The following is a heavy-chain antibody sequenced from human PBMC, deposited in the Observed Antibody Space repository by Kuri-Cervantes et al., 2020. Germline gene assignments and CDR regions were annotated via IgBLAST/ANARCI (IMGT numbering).Heavy chain of an antibody. V-gene: IGHV3-30-3*01. CDR1: GFTFSSYA. J-gene: IGHJ3*02. CDR3: ARAADDDYGDGALGDI. Sequence: GESLKISCAAPGFTFSSYAMHWVRQAPGKGLEWVAVISYDGSNKYYADSVKGRFTISRDNSKNTLYLQMNSLRAEDTAVYYCARAADDDYGDGALGDIWGQGTMVTVSS. D-gene: IGHD4-17*01. CDR2: ISYDGSNK.